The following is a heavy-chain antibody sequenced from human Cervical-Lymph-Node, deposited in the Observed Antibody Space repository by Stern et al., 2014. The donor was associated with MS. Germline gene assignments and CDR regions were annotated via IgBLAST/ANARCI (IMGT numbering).Heavy chain of an antibody. Sequence: VQLVESGGGVVQPGRSLRLSCAASGFGFATYGMHWGRQAPGKGLAGVAVISFDGSNKNYAVSVKGRFTISRDNSKNTLYLQMSSLRAEDTAVYYCARGSDWYPFDYWGQGTLVTVSS. D-gene: IGHD6-19*01. CDR1: GFGFATYG. CDR3: ARGSDWYPFDY. J-gene: IGHJ4*02. CDR2: ISFDGSNK. V-gene: IGHV3-30*03.